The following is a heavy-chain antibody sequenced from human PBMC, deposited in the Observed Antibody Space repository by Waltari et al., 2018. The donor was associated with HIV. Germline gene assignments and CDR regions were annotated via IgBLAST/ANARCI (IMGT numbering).Heavy chain of an antibody. CDR2: ISAYNGNT. V-gene: IGHV1-18*01. J-gene: IGHJ4*02. Sequence: QVLLEQSGAEVKKPGASVKVSCKASGYTFTSYGISWVRQAPGQGLEWMGWISAYNGNTTYAQKLQGRVAMTTDSSTSTAYMELRSLRSDDTAVYYCARDGGARYSSGYYPGDYWGQGTLVTVSS. D-gene: IGHD3-22*01. CDR1: GYTFTSYG. CDR3: ARDGGARYSSGYYPGDY.